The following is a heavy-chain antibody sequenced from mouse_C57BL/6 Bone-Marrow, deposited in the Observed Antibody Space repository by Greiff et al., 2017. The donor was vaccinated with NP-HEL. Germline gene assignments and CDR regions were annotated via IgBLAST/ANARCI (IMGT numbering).Heavy chain of an antibody. CDR2: IDPETGGT. D-gene: IGHD1-1*01. Sequence: QVQLQQSGAELVRPGASVTLSCKASGYTFTDYEMNWVKQTPVHGLEWIGAIDPETGGTAYNQKFKGKAILTADKSSSTAYMKLRSLTSEDSAVYYCTRYGSSHWYFDVWGTGTTVTVSS. CDR3: TRYGSSHWYFDV. CDR1: GYTFTDYE. V-gene: IGHV1-15*01. J-gene: IGHJ1*03.